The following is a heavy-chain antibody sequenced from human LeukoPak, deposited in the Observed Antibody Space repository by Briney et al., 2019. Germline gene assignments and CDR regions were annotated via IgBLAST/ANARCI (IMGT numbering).Heavy chain of an antibody. J-gene: IGHJ6*02. CDR2: ITYDGYYK. D-gene: IGHD2-15*01. CDR1: GFTFTSYG. Sequence: PGGSLRLSCAASGFTFTSYGMHWVRQAPGKGLEWVALITYDGYYKYYSDSVKGRFTISRDNSKNTLYLQMNSLRAEDTAVYYCARVDCSGGSCYSDYYYYYGMDVWGQGTTVTVSS. CDR3: ARVDCSGGSCYSDYYYYYGMDV. V-gene: IGHV3-30*03.